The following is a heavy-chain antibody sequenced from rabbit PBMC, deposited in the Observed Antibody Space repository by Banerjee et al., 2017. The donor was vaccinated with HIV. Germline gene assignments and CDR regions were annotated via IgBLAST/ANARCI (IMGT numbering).Heavy chain of an antibody. D-gene: IGHD2-1*01. Sequence: QEQLVESGGDLVKPEGSLTLTCTASGFSLSSYWMSWVRQAPGKGLEWIGIIYAGKSSTDYASWVNGRFTISKTSSTTVTLQMTSLTAADTATYFCAREESDGGGHLKLWGPGTLVTVS. CDR3: AREESDGGGHLKL. CDR1: GFSLSSYW. CDR2: IYAGKSST. V-gene: IGHV1S45*01. J-gene: IGHJ4*01.